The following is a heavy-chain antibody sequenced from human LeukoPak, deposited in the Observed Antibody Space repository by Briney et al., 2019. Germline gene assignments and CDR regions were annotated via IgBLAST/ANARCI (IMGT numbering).Heavy chain of an antibody. V-gene: IGHV4-4*07. CDR3: ARGRIASGAYYYYMDV. J-gene: IGHJ6*03. CDR2: IYTSGST. CDR1: GVSISSYY. D-gene: IGHD2-21*01. Sequence: PSETLSLTCTVSGVSISSYYWSWIRQPAGKGLEWIGRIYTSGSTNYNPSLKSRVTISVDTSKNQVFLKLSSVTAADTAVYYCARGRIASGAYYYYMDVWGKGTTVTVSS.